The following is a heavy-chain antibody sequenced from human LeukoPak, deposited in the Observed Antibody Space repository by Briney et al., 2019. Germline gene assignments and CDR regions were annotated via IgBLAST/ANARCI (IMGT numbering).Heavy chain of an antibody. V-gene: IGHV3-7*01. J-gene: IGHJ6*03. CDR3: AKNPRAKYSYGPDYYYYYMDV. CDR2: IKHDGSEK. D-gene: IGHD5-18*01. CDR1: GFTFSSYW. Sequence: PGGSLRLSCAASGFTFSSYWMIWVRQAPGKGLEWVASIKHDGSEKYYVDSVKGRFTISRDNAKNSLYLQMNSLRAEDTAVYYCAKNPRAKYSYGPDYYYYYMDVWGKGTTVTISS.